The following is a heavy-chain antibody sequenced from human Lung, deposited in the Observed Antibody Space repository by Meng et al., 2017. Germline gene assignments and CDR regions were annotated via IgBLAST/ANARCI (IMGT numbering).Heavy chain of an antibody. CDR1: GGSFSDYY. Sequence: QVQLAPVGPGLVKPSWTLSLTCFVSGGSFSDYYWSWIRQPPGKGLEWIGEINHSGSTNYNPSLESRATISVDTSQNNLSLKLSSVTAADSAVYYCARGPTTMAHDFDYWGQGTLVTVSS. V-gene: IGHV4-34*01. J-gene: IGHJ4*02. CDR3: ARGPTTMAHDFDY. D-gene: IGHD4-11*01. CDR2: INHSGST.